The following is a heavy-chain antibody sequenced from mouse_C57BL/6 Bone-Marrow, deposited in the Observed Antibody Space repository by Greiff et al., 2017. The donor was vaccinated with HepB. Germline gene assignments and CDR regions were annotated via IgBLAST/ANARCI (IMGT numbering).Heavy chain of an antibody. CDR2: IYPRSGNT. CDR3: AREVYFHYFDY. V-gene: IGHV1-81*01. J-gene: IGHJ2*01. CDR1: GYTFTSYG. Sequence: VQLQESGAELARPGASVKLSCKASGYTFTSYGISWVKQRTGQGLEWIGEIYPRSGNTYYNEKFKGKATLTADKSSSTAYMELRSLTSEDSAVYFCAREVYFHYFDYWGQGTTLTVSS. D-gene: IGHD1-1*01.